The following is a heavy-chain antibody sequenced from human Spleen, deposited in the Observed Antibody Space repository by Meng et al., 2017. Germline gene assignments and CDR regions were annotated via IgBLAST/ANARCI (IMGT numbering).Heavy chain of an antibody. V-gene: IGHV3-23*01. D-gene: IGHD6-19*01. CDR3: AIAVAGRFDY. J-gene: IGHJ4*02. CDR1: GLTFSSYG. Sequence: YGLTFSSYGMSWVRQAPGTGLEWVSGITGGGGYTSYADSVKGRFTISRDNSKNTLYLQMNSLRAEDTAVYYCAIAVAGRFDYWGQGTLVTVSS. CDR2: ITGGGGYT.